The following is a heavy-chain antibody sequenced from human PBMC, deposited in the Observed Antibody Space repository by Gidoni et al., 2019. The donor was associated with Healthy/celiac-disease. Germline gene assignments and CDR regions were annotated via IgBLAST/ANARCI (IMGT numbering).Heavy chain of an antibody. J-gene: IGHJ2*01. CDR3: ARDRRGYSYGPDWYFDL. V-gene: IGHV1-3*01. CDR1: GYTFTSYA. CDR2: INAGNGNT. D-gene: IGHD5-18*01. Sequence: QVQLVQSGAEVKKPGASVKVSCKASGYTFTSYAMHWVRQAPGQRLEWMGWINAGNGNTKYSQKFQGRVTITRDTSASTAYMELSSLRSEDTAVYYCARDRRGYSYGPDWYFDLWGRGTLVTVSS.